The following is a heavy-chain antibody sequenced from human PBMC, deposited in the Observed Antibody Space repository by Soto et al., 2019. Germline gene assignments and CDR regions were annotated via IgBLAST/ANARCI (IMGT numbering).Heavy chain of an antibody. D-gene: IGHD6-6*01. CDR2: ISGSGGST. CDR3: APRSIAAREGSDY. V-gene: IGHV3-23*01. Sequence: PGGSLRLSCAASGFTFSSYAMSWVRQAPGKGLEWVSAISGSGGSTYYADSVKGRFTISRDNSKNTLYLQMNSLRAEDTAVYYCAPRSIAAREGSDYWGQGTLVTVSS. CDR1: GFTFSSYA. J-gene: IGHJ4*02.